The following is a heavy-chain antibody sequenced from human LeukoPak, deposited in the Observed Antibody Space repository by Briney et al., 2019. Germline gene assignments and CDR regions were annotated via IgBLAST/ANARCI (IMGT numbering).Heavy chain of an antibody. CDR1: GGSFSGYY. J-gene: IGHJ4*02. V-gene: IGHV4-34*01. CDR3: ARGYDSSGYYEY. CDR2: INNSGST. Sequence: SETLSLTCAVYGGSFSGYYWSWIRQPPGKGLEWIGEINNSGSTNYNPSLKSRVTISVDTSKNQFSLKLSSVTAADTAVYYCARGYDSSGYYEYWGQGTLVTVSS. D-gene: IGHD3-22*01.